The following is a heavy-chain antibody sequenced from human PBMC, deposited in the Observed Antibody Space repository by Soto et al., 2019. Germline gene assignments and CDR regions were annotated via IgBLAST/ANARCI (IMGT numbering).Heavy chain of an antibody. D-gene: IGHD5-18*01. Sequence: QVQLVQSGAEVKKPGASVKVSCKASGYTFTGYYMHWVRQAPGQGLEWMGWINPNSGGTNYAQKFQGRVTMTRDTFISTAYMELSRLRSDDTAVYYCARSPDPDSYGHRGYFDYWGQGTLVTVSS. V-gene: IGHV1-2*02. CDR2: INPNSGGT. CDR3: ARSPDPDSYGHRGYFDY. J-gene: IGHJ4*02. CDR1: GYTFTGYY.